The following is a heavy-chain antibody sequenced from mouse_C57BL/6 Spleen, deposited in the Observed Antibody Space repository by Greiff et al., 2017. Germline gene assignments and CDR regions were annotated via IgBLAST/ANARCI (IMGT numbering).Heavy chain of an antibody. D-gene: IGHD2-5*01. V-gene: IGHV1-76*01. CDR2: IYPGSGNT. CDR3: ARGGYSNYERTFDN. CDR1: GYTFTDYY. J-gene: IGHJ2*01. Sequence: VQLQQSGAELVRPGASVKLSCKASGYTFTDYYINWVKQRPGQGLEWIARIYPGSGNTYYNEKFKGKATLTAEKSSSTAYMQLSSLTSEDSAVYFCARGGYSNYERTFDNRGPGTTLTVAT.